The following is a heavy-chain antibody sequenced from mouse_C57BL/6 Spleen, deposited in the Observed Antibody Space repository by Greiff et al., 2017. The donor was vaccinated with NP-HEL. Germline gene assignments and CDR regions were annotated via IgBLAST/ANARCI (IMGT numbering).Heavy chain of an antibody. CDR1: GFTFSSYG. V-gene: IGHV5-6*01. CDR3: ARHYDYNWYFDV. CDR2: ISSGGSYT. D-gene: IGHD2-4*01. J-gene: IGHJ1*03. Sequence: EVQVVESGGDLVKPGGSLKLSCAASGFTFSSYGMSWVRQTPDKRLEWVATISSGGSYTYYPDSVKGRFTISRDNAKNTLYLQMSSLKSEDTAMYYCARHYDYNWYFDVWGTGTTVTVSS.